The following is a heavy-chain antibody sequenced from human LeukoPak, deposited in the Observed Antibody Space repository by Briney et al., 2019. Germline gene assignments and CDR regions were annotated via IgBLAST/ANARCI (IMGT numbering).Heavy chain of an antibody. CDR2: IYYGGTT. CDR3: AAYGSGKGNFDY. Sequence: SETLSLTCTVSGGSISSSSYYWGCIRQPPGKGLEWIGSIYYGGTTYYNPSLKRLVTISVDTSKNQFSLKLNSVTAADTAVYYCAAYGSGKGNFDYWGQGTLVTVSS. CDR1: GGSISSSSYY. D-gene: IGHD3-10*01. V-gene: IGHV4-39*01. J-gene: IGHJ4*02.